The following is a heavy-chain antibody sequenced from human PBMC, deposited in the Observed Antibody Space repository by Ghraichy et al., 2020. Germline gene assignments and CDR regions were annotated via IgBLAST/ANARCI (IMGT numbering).Heavy chain of an antibody. CDR1: GGSISSGGYY. D-gene: IGHD2-15*01. CDR3: ARGACSGGSCYLGAFDI. V-gene: IGHV4-31*03. J-gene: IGHJ3*02. Sequence: SETLSLTCTVSGGSISSGGYYWSWIRQHPGKGLEWIGYIYYSGSTYYNPSLKSRVTISVDTSKNQFSLKLSSVTAADTAVYYCARGACSGGSCYLGAFDIWGQGTMVTVSS. CDR2: IYYSGST.